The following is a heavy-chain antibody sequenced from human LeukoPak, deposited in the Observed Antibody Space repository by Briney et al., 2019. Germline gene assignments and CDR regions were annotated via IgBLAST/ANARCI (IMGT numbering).Heavy chain of an antibody. J-gene: IGHJ4*02. CDR3: ARRVTASGKHYFDY. V-gene: IGHV3-48*01. CDR1: GFTFSSYN. D-gene: IGHD6-13*01. Sequence: PGGSLRLSCAASGFTFSSYNMNWVRQAPGKGLEWVSYISSSSSTVNYADSVQGRFTISRDNAKNSLYLQMNSLRAEDTAVYYCARRVTASGKHYFDYWGQGTLVTVSS. CDR2: ISSSSSTV.